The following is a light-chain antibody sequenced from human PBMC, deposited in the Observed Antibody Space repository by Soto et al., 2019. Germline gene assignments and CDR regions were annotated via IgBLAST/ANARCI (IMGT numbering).Light chain of an antibody. J-gene: IGKJ1*01. CDR3: QQYVSSPWA. V-gene: IGKV3-20*01. CDR2: GAS. Sequence: EIVLTQSPGTLSLSKGEGATLSCRASQSVSSSYLAWYQQKPGQAPRLLIYGASSRATGIPDRLSGSGSGTDFTLTISSLQSEDFAVYYCQQYVSSPWAFGQGTNVDIK. CDR1: QSVSSSY.